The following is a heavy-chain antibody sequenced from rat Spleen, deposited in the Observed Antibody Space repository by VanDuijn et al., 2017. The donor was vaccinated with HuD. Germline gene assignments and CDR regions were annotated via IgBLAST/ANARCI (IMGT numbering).Heavy chain of an antibody. V-gene: IGHV5-58*01. J-gene: IGHJ2*01. CDR1: GFTFNNYW. Sequence: EVQLVESGGGLVQPGRSLKLSCVASGFTFNNYWMTWIRQAPGKGLEWVSSISTDGGSTYYPDSVKGRFIMSRDNAENTVYLQMNSLRSEDTATYYCSTRDGGYPHWGQGVMVTVSS. CDR2: ISTDGGST. CDR3: STRDGGYPH. D-gene: IGHD1-11*01.